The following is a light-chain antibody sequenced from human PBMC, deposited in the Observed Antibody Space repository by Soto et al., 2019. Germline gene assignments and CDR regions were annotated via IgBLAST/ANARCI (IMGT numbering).Light chain of an antibody. J-gene: IGKJ4*01. CDR1: QFISNW. Sequence: DLQMTQSPSSLSASVGDRVTITCRASQFISNWLAWYQQKPETAPKSLIFGASTLQSGVPSRFSGSGFGTYFTLTINGLQPEDFATYFCQQYNSYPLTFGGGTKVEI. CDR3: QQYNSYPLT. CDR2: GAS. V-gene: IGKV1D-16*01.